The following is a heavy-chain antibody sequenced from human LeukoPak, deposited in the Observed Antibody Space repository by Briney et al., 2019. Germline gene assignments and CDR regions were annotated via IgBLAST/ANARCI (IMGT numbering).Heavy chain of an antibody. CDR3: AREVYYFDY. V-gene: IGHV4-34*01. CDR1: GGSFSGYY. D-gene: IGHD1-14*01. Sequence: SETLSLTCAVYGGSFSGYYWSWIRQPPGKGLEWIGEINHSGSTNYNPSLKSRVTISVDTSKNQFSLKLSSVTAADTAVYYCAREVYYFDYWGQGTLATVSS. J-gene: IGHJ4*02. CDR2: INHSGST.